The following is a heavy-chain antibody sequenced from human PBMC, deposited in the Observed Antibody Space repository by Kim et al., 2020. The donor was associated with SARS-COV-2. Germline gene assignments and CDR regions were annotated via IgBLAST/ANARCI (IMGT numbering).Heavy chain of an antibody. V-gene: IGHV4-34*01. D-gene: IGHD3-10*01. CDR2: INHSGST. Sequence: SETLSLTCAVYGGSFSGYYWSWIRQPPGKGLEWIGEINHSGSTNYNPSLKSRVTISVDTSKNQFSLKLSSVTAADTAVYYCARSSYYYGSGCYYPYYYYG. CDR3: ARSSYYYGSGCYYPYYYYG. J-gene: IGHJ6*01. CDR1: GGSFSGYY.